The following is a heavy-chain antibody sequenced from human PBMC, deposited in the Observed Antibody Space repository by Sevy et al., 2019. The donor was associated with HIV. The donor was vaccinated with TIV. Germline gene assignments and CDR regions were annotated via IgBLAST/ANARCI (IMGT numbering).Heavy chain of an antibody. CDR3: AGLFYGSADY. CDR1: GFTFSSYW. J-gene: IGHJ4*02. V-gene: IGHV3-7*01. CDR2: INLDGSET. D-gene: IGHD3-10*01. Sequence: GGSLRLSCAASGFTFSSYWMSWVRQAPGKGLEWLATINLDGSETFYVDSVKGGFTIPRHNPRKSVYLQMTSLGAEETAVYYGAGLFYGSADYWGQGTLVTVSS.